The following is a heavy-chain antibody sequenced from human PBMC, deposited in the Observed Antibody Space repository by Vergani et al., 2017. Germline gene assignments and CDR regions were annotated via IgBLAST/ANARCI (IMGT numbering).Heavy chain of an antibody. CDR1: GCTFSSYA. V-gene: IGHV1-69*01. CDR3: ARGGCSSTSCYPIRWSIGAFDI. CDR2: IIPIFGTA. Sequence: QVQLVQSGAEVKKPGSSVKVSCKASGCTFSSYAISWVRQAPGQGLEWIGGIIPIFGTANYAQKFQGRVTITADESTSTAYMELSSLRSEDTAVYYCARGGCSSTSCYPIRWSIGAFDIWGQGTMVTVSS. D-gene: IGHD2-2*01. J-gene: IGHJ3*02.